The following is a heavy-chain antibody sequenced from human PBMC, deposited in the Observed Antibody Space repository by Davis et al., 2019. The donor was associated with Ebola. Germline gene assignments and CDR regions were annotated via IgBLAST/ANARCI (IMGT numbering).Heavy chain of an antibody. CDR2: ISAYNGNT. CDR3: ARVAMVHFDY. CDR1: GYTFTTYG. V-gene: IGHV1-18*01. D-gene: IGHD4/OR15-4a*01. J-gene: IGHJ4*02. Sequence: AASVKVSRKASGYTFTTYGISWVRQAPGQGLEWMGWISAYNGNTNYAQKLQGRVTMPTDTSTSTAYMELRSLRSDDTAVYYCARVAMVHFDYLGQGTLVTVSS.